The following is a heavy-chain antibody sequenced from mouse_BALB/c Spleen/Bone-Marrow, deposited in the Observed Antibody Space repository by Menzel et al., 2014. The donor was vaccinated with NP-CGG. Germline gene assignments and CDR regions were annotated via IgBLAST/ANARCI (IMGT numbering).Heavy chain of an antibody. CDR1: GFTFSSFG. CDR3: ARLGSSSGYFDY. D-gene: IGHD1-1*01. CDR2: ISSGSSTI. J-gene: IGHJ2*01. V-gene: IGHV5-17*02. Sequence: EVKVVESGGGLVQPGGSRKLSCAASGFTFSSFGMHWVRQAPEKGLEWVAYISSGSSTIYYADTVMGRFTISRDNPKNTLFLQMTSLRSEDTAMYYCARLGSSSGYFDYWGQGTTLTVSS.